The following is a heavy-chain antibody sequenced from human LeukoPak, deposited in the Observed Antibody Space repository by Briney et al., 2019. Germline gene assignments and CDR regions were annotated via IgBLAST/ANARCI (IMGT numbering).Heavy chain of an antibody. V-gene: IGHV3-64*01. D-gene: IGHD1-7*01. CDR2: ISSNGGST. CDR3: AREGNWNYRYFDY. CDR1: GFTFSSYA. Sequence: GGSLRLSCAASGFTFSSYAMHWVRQAPGKGLEYVSAISSNGGSTYYANSVKGRFTISRDNSKNTLYLQMGSLRAEDMAVYYYAREGNWNYRYFDYWGQGTLVTVSS. J-gene: IGHJ4*02.